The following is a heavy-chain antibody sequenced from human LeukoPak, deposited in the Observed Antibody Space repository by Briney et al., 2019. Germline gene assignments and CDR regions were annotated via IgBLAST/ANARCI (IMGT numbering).Heavy chain of an antibody. V-gene: IGHV1-18*01. J-gene: IGHJ4*02. CDR3: ARQYCSGGNCPDYFDY. Sequence: GASVKVSCKASGYTFTSYGISWVRQAPGQGLEWMGWISAYNGNTNYAQKPQGRVTMTTDTSTSTAYMELRSLRSDDTAVYYCARQYCSGGNCPDYFDYWGQGTLVTVSS. D-gene: IGHD2-15*01. CDR2: ISAYNGNT. CDR1: GYTFTSYG.